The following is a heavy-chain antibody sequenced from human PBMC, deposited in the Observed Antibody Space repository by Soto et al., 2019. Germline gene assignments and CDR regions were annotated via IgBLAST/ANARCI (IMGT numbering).Heavy chain of an antibody. CDR3: ARGFATTDYLVDY. J-gene: IGHJ4*02. V-gene: IGHV3-23*01. CDR2: ISGSGSST. CDR1: GFTFSNYA. D-gene: IGHD3-9*01. Sequence: EVQLLESGGGLGQPGGSLRLSCAASGFTFSNYAMTWVRQAPGKGLQWVSAISGSGSSTKYADSVKGRFTISRDNSKSTLSLQMNSLRAEDTAVYFCARGFATTDYLVDYWGQGTLVTVSS.